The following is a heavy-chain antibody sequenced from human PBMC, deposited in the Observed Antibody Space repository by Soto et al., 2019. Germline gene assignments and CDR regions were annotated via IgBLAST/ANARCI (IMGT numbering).Heavy chain of an antibody. V-gene: IGHV3-7*01. CDR1: GFTFSSYW. D-gene: IGHD2-2*01. CDR3: ARDIVVVPAAMSYYYYMDV. J-gene: IGHJ6*03. Sequence: GGSLRLSCAASGFTFSSYWMSWVRQAPGKGLEWVANIKQDGSEKYYVDSVKGRFTISRDNAKNSLYLQMNSLRAEETAVYYCARDIVVVPAAMSYYYYMDVWGKGTTVTVSS. CDR2: IKQDGSEK.